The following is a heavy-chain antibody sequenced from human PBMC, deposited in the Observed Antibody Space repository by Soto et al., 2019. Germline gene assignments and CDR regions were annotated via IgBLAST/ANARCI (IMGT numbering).Heavy chain of an antibody. D-gene: IGHD3-22*01. CDR2: IIPIFGTA. J-gene: IGHJ4*02. Sequence: SVKVSCKASGGTFSSYAISWVRQAPGQGLEWMGGIIPIFGTANYAQKFQGRVTITADESTSTAYMELSSLRSEDTAVYYCARGLRPPYYYDRRGLGVYCGQGSLVIVSS. CDR3: ARGLRPPYYYDRRGLGVY. CDR1: GGTFSSYA. V-gene: IGHV1-69*13.